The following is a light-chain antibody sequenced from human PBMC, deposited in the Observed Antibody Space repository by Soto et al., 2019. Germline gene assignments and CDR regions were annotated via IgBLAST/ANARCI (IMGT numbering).Light chain of an antibody. CDR2: EAT. CDR3: CSFAGGGATWV. V-gene: IGLV2-23*01. CDR1: NSDVGCYKF. Sequence: QSALTQPDSVSGSPGQSITISCTGTNSDVGCYKFVSWYQQHPGEVPKLIIYEATTRPSGLSNRFSGSKSGNTASLTISGLQAEDEADYYCCSFAGGGATWVFGGGTKLTVL. J-gene: IGLJ3*02.